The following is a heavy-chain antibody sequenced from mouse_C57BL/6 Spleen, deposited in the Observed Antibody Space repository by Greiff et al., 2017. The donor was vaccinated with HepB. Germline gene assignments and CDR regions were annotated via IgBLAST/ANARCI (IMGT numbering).Heavy chain of an antibody. CDR2: ISSGSSTI. V-gene: IGHV5-17*01. D-gene: IGHD1-1*01. CDR1: GFTFSDYG. CDR3: ATTVGDY. Sequence: EVQLQEPGGGLVKPGGSLKLSCAASGFTFSDYGMHWVRQAPEKGLEWVAYISSGSSTIYYADTVKGRVTISRDNAKNTLFLQMTSRGSEDTAMYYCATTVGDYWGQGTTLTVSS. J-gene: IGHJ2*01.